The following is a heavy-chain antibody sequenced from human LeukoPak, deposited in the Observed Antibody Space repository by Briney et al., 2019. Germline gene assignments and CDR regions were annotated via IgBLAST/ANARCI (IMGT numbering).Heavy chain of an antibody. CDR2: INTDGTST. Sequence: GGSLRLSCAASGFTFSNSWMQWVRQVPGKGLVWVSRINTDGTSTSYADSVRGRFIISRDNAKNTLYLQMNSLRAEDTAVYYCARPQQGGTTRSHGLDVWGQGTTVTVSS. J-gene: IGHJ6*02. CDR3: ARPQQGGTTRSHGLDV. CDR1: GFTFSNSW. V-gene: IGHV3-74*01. D-gene: IGHD2-2*01.